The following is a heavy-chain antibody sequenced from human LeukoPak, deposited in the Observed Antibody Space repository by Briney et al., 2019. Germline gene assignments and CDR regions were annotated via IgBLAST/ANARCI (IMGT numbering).Heavy chain of an antibody. D-gene: IGHD2-8*01. Sequence: SETLSLTCAVYGGSFSGYYWSWIRQPPGKGLEWIGEINHSGSTNYNPSLKSRVTISVDTSKNQFSLKLSSVTAADTAVYYCARARGDVLMVYAIPGYYYYYMDVWGKGTTVTVSS. V-gene: IGHV4-34*01. J-gene: IGHJ6*03. CDR3: ARARGDVLMVYAIPGYYYYYMDV. CDR1: GGSFSGYY. CDR2: INHSGST.